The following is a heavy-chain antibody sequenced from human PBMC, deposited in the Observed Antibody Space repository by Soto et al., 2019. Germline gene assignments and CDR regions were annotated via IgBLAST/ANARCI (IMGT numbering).Heavy chain of an antibody. J-gene: IGHJ6*02. D-gene: IGHD2-2*01. CDR3: ARDYVGAYCSSTSCYSDYYYGMDV. V-gene: IGHV3-48*01. CDR2: ISSSSSTI. CDR1: GFTFSSYS. Sequence: EVQLVESGGGLVQPGGSLRLSCAASGFTFSSYSMNWVRQAPGKGLEWVSYISSSSSTIYYADSVKGRFTISRDNAKNSLSLQMNSLRADDTAVYYCARDYVGAYCSSTSCYSDYYYGMDVWGQGTTVTVSS.